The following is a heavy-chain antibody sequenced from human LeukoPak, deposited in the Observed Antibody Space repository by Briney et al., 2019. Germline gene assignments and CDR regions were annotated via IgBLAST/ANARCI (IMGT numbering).Heavy chain of an antibody. V-gene: IGHV4-59*08. CDR2: IYYSGST. CDR1: GGSISSYY. CDR3: ARHNYDFWSGYYNPTLYYYYGMDV. Sequence: SATLSLTCTVSGGSISSYYWSWIRPPPGKGLEWIGYIYYSGSTNYNPSLKSRVTISVDTSKNQFSLKLSSVTAADTAVYYCARHNYDFWSGYYNPTLYYYYGMDVWGQGTTVTVSS. J-gene: IGHJ6*02. D-gene: IGHD3-3*01.